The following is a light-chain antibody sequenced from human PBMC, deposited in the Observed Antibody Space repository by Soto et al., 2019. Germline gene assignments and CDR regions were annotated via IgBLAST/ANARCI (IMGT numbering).Light chain of an antibody. Sequence: IQMTQSPSSLSASVGDRVTITCRASQIISSYLNWYQQKPGKAPKLLIYAASSLQSGVPSRCSGSGSGTDFTLTISSLQPEDFATYYCQQSYSTLTFGGGTKVESK. CDR2: AAS. J-gene: IGKJ4*01. CDR1: QIISSY. V-gene: IGKV1-39*01. CDR3: QQSYSTLT.